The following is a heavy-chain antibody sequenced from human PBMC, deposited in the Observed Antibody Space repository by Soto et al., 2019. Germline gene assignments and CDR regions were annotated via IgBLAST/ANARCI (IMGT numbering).Heavy chain of an antibody. Sequence: ASANASCKVSGYSLAELSMHWVRQSHGKGLEWMGGFDPEDGETIYAQKFQGRVTMTEDTSTDTAYMELSRLRSDDTAVYYCAIAIYCNNGICRKHNVLELWGKGTLVTVSS. D-gene: IGHD2-8*01. CDR1: GYSLAELS. CDR2: FDPEDGET. J-gene: IGHJ5*02. V-gene: IGHV1-24*01. CDR3: AIAIYCNNGICRKHNVLEL.